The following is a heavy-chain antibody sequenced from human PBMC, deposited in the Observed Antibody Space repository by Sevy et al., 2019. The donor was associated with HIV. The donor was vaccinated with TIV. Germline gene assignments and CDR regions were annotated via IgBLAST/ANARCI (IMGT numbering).Heavy chain of an antibody. Sequence: ASVKVSCKASGYTFTNYGISWVRQAPGQGLEWMGWIGAYNGNRNSAQKFQDRVTMTTDTTTSTAYMEMRSLRKDDTAVYFCARGISVGPTTGVWFDPWGQGTLVTVSS. CDR3: ARGISVGPTTGVWFDP. CDR2: IGAYNGNR. CDR1: GYTFTNYG. J-gene: IGHJ5*02. V-gene: IGHV1-18*01. D-gene: IGHD1-26*01.